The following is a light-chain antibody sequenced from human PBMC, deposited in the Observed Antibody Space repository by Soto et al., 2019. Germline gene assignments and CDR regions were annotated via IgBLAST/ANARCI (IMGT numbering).Light chain of an antibody. Sequence: EIVMTQSPATLAVSPGERATLSCRASQSVRINVAWYQQKNGQAPRLLVYGASTRASGIPDRFSGSGSGTDFTLTISRLEPEDFAVYYCQQSAHPPRTSGQGTKV. CDR3: QQSAHPPRT. CDR2: GAS. CDR1: QSVRIN. V-gene: IGKV3-15*01. J-gene: IGKJ1*01.